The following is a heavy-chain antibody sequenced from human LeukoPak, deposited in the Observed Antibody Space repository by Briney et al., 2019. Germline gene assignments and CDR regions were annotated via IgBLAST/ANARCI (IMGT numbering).Heavy chain of an antibody. V-gene: IGHV4-59*01. CDR1: GGSISSYF. D-gene: IGHD6-19*01. CDR2: IYYSGST. J-gene: IGHJ4*02. Sequence: SETLSLTCTVSGGSISSYFWSWIRQPPGKGLEWIGYIYYSGSTNYNPSLKRRVTIYVDTSKHQFSLKLSSVNAAATDVYSCASRSGSFNFDYWGQGTLVTVSS. CDR3: ASRSGSFNFDY.